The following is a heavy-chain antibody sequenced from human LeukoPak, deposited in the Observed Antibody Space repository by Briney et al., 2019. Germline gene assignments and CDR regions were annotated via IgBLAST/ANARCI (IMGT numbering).Heavy chain of an antibody. V-gene: IGHV4-34*01. CDR3: ATVGRWELIGTFDAFDI. J-gene: IGHJ3*02. CDR2: INHSGSA. Sequence: SETLSLTCAVYGGSFSGYYWSWIRQPPGKGLEWIGEINHSGSANYNPSLKSRVTISVDTSKNQFSLKLSSVTAADTAVYYCATVGRWELIGTFDAFDIWGQGTMVTVSS. D-gene: IGHD1-26*01. CDR1: GGSFSGYY.